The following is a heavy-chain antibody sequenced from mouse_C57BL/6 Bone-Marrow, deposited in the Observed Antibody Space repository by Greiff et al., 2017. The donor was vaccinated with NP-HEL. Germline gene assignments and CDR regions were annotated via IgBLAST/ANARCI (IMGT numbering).Heavy chain of an antibody. Sequence: QVQLQQPGAELVKPGASVKLSCKASGYTFTSYWMQWVKQRPGQGLEWIGEIDPSDSYTNYNQKFKGKATLTVDTSASTAYMQLSSLTSEDSAVYDCAREGWFHYYAMDYWGQGTSVTVSS. J-gene: IGHJ4*01. CDR1: GYTFTSYW. CDR3: AREGWFHYYAMDY. V-gene: IGHV1-50*01. D-gene: IGHD2-3*01. CDR2: IDPSDSYT.